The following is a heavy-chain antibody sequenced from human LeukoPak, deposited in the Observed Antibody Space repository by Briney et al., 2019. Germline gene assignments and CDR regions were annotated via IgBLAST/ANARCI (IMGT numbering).Heavy chain of an antibody. V-gene: IGHV1-46*01. CDR2: INPSGGST. CDR3: ASGSGPYCGGDCYSPFDY. CDR1: GYTFTSYN. D-gene: IGHD2-21*02. Sequence: ASVKVSCKASGYTFTSYNMHWVRQAPGQGLEGMGIINPSGGSTSYAQKFQGRVTMTRDMSTSTVYMELSSLRSEDTAVYYCASGSGPYCGGDCYSPFDYWGQGTLVTVSS. J-gene: IGHJ4*02.